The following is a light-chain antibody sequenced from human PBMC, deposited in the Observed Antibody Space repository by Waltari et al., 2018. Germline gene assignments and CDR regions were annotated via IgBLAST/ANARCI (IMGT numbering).Light chain of an antibody. CDR3: ATWDDSLNGRGV. J-gene: IGLJ3*02. Sequence: QSALTQPPSASGTPGQRVTISCSGNASNIGKYTVSWYQKLPGTAPKLLLYRSDQRPSGVPDRCCGSTSGTSASLAISGLESEDEADYYCATWDDSLNGRGVFGGGTKVTVL. V-gene: IGLV1-44*01. CDR1: ASNIGKYT. CDR2: RSD.